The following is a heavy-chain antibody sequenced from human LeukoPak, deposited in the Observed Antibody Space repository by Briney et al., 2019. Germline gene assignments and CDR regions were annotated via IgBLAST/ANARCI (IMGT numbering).Heavy chain of an antibody. V-gene: IGHV3-23*01. Sequence: VGSLRLSCEASGFIFSSHAMTWVRQAPGKGLEWVSAISGSGGRTDYADSVKGRFTISRDNSKNTLYLQMNSLRAEDTAIYYCAKDRTLVGAPNGYWGQGTLVTVSS. CDR3: AKDRTLVGAPNGY. J-gene: IGHJ4*02. D-gene: IGHD1-26*01. CDR1: GFIFSSHA. CDR2: ISGSGGRT.